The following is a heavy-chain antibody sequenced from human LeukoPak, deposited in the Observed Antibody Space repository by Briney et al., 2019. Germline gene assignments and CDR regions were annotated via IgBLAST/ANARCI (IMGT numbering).Heavy chain of an antibody. J-gene: IGHJ4*02. CDR1: GGSISSGSYY. Sequence: SETLSLTCTVSGGSISSGSYYWSWIRQPAGKGLEWIGRIYTSGSTNYNPSLKSRVTISVDKSKNQFSLKLSSVTAADTAVYYCARDPSYHYYDSSGYGDYWGQGTLVTVSS. CDR2: IYTSGST. CDR3: ARDPSYHYYDSSGYGDY. D-gene: IGHD3-22*01. V-gene: IGHV4-61*02.